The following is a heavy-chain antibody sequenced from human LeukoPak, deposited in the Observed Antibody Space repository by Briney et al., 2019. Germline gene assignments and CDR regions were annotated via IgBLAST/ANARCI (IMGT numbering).Heavy chain of an antibody. J-gene: IGHJ6*02. D-gene: IGHD5-12*01. CDR3: ASQARLGGYTYYYYGMDV. CDR1: GGSISSGGYY. CDR2: IYYSGST. V-gene: IGHV4-31*03. Sequence: SQTLSLTCTVSGGSISSGGYYWSWIRQHPGKGLEWIGYIYYSGSTYYNPSLKSRVTISVDTSKNQFFLKLSSVTAADTAVYYCASQARLGGYTYYYYGMDVWGQGTTVTVSS.